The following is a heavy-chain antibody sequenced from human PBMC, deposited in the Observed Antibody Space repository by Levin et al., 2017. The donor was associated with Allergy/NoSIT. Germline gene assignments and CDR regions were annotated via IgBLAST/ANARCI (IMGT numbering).Heavy chain of an antibody. V-gene: IGHV3-30*18. CDR1: GFTFSSYG. CDR3: AKEDDYGDYDFDY. Sequence: GGSLRLSCAASGFTFSSYGMHWVRQAPGKGLEWVAVISYDGSNKYYADSVKGRFTISRDNSKNTLYLQMNSLRAEDTAVYYCAKEDDYGDYDFDYWGQGTLVTVSS. D-gene: IGHD4-17*01. J-gene: IGHJ4*02. CDR2: ISYDGSNK.